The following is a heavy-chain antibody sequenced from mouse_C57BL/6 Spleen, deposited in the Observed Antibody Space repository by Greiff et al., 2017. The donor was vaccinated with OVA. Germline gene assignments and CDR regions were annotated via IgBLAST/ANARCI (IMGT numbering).Heavy chain of an antibody. V-gene: IGHV1-26*01. J-gene: IGHJ2*01. Sequence: VQLQQSGPELVKPGASVKISCKASGYTFTDYYMNWVKQSHGKSLEWIGDINPNNGGTSYNQKFKGKATLTVDKSSSTAYMELRSLTSEDSAVYYCARGGNYRYFDYWGQGTTLTVSS. CDR3: ARGGNYRYFDY. CDR2: INPNNGGT. CDR1: GYTFTDYY. D-gene: IGHD2-1*01.